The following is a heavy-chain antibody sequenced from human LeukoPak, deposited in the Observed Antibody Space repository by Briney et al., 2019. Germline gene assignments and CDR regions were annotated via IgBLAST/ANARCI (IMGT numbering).Heavy chain of an antibody. CDR3: ARRRGYSGYDFTLPFDY. D-gene: IGHD5-12*01. CDR2: IYYSGST. V-gene: IGHV4-39*01. Sequence: SETLSLTCTVSGGSISSYYWSWIRQPPGKGLEWIGSIYYSGSTYYNPSLKSRVTISVDTSKNQFSLKLSSVTAADTAVYYCARRRGYSGYDFTLPFDYWGQGTLVTVSS. CDR1: GGSISSYY. J-gene: IGHJ4*02.